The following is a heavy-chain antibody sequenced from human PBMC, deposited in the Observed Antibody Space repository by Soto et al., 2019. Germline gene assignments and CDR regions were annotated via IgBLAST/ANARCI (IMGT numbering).Heavy chain of an antibody. CDR2: IIPIFGTT. V-gene: IGHV1-69*15. CDR1: GGTFGSNA. CDR3: AREGYTFGPGEVRGAFDI. D-gene: IGHD1-1*01. Sequence: QVQLVQSGAEVRGPGSSVKASCKASGGTFGSNAITWVRQAPGQGLEWMGNIIPIFGTTNNAQKFQGRVTITADESTNTVYMELSSLRSEDTAVYYCAREGYTFGPGEVRGAFDIWGQGTVVTVSS. J-gene: IGHJ3*02.